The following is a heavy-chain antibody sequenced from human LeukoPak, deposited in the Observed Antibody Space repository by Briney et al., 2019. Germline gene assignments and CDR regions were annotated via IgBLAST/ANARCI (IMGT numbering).Heavy chain of an antibody. J-gene: IGHJ6*03. CDR1: GGTFSSYA. CDR3: ARDQVPYNWNPPSAYYYYMDV. Sequence: ASVKVSCKASGGTFSSYAISWVRRAPGQGFEWLGGIIPIFGTANYAQKFQGRVTITTDESTSTAYMELSSLRSEDTAVYYCARDQVPYNWNPPSAYYYYMDVWGKGTTVTVSS. CDR2: IIPIFGTA. D-gene: IGHD1-20*01. V-gene: IGHV1-69*05.